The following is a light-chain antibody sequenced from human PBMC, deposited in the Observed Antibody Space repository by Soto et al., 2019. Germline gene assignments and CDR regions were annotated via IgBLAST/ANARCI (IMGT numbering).Light chain of an antibody. CDR1: QSISSW. CDR3: QQYNSYS. Sequence: DIQMTQSPSTLSASVGDRVTITCRASQSISSWLAWYQQKPGKAPKLLIYDASSLESGVPSRFSGSGSGTECTLTISSLQPDDVATYYCQQYNSYSFGQGTTLEIK. J-gene: IGKJ2*01. V-gene: IGKV1-5*01. CDR2: DAS.